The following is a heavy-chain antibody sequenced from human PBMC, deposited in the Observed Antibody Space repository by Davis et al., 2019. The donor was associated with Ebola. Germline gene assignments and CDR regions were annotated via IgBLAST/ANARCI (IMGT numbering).Heavy chain of an antibody. Sequence: PGGSLRLSCAASGFTFDDYAMLWVRQPPGKGLEWVALISFDGSGNNYADSVKGRFSISRDNSKNTLYLQMDSLRAEDTAVYYCAKAAVTTRTYYFDYWGQGTLVTVSS. CDR1: GFTFDDYA. V-gene: IGHV3-30*18. D-gene: IGHD4-17*01. J-gene: IGHJ4*02. CDR2: ISFDGSGN. CDR3: AKAAVTTRTYYFDY.